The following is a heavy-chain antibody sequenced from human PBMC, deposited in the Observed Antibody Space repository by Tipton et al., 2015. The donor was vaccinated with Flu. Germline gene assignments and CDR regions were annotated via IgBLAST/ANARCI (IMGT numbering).Heavy chain of an antibody. CDR3: ARALNYYGSGSWGRFDY. D-gene: IGHD3-10*01. V-gene: IGHV3-48*03. CDR1: GFTFSSYE. CDR2: INNNGRTI. J-gene: IGHJ4*02. Sequence: SLRLSCAASGFTFSSYEMNWVRQAPGKGLEWVSYINNNGRTIHYADSVKGRFTISRDDAKNSLYLQMNSLRVEDTAVYYCARALNYYGSGSWGRFDYWGQGTLVTVSS.